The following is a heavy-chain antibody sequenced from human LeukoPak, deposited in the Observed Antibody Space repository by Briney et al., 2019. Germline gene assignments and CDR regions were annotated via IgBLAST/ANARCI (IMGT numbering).Heavy chain of an antibody. CDR3: ARHSPGAAADYYFDY. V-gene: IGHV4-39*01. J-gene: IGHJ4*02. CDR2: IYYSGST. CDR1: GGSISSSSYY. Sequence: SETLPLTCTVSGGSISSSSYYWGWIRQPPGKGLEWIGSIYYSGSTYYNPSLKSRVTISVDTSKNQFSLKLSSVTAADTAVYYCARHSPGAAADYYFDYWGQGTLVTVSS. D-gene: IGHD6-13*01.